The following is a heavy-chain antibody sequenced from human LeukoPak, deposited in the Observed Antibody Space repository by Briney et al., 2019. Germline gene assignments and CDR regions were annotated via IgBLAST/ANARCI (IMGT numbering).Heavy chain of an antibody. CDR3: VMSGYYSYFDD. Sequence: GGSLRLSCVASGFTFTNYWVHWVRQAPGKGLVWVSRINGDGTATDYVDSVKGRFTMSRDNAKNTVYLQMNNLGADDSAVYYCVMSGYYSYFDDWGQGTLVTVSS. J-gene: IGHJ4*02. CDR2: INGDGTAT. D-gene: IGHD3-22*01. CDR1: GFTFTNYW. V-gene: IGHV3-74*01.